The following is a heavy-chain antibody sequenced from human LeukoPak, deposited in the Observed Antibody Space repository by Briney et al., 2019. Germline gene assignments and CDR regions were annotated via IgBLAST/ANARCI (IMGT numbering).Heavy chain of an antibody. Sequence: KSGGSLRLSCAASGFTFSNAWMSWVRQAPGKGLEWVGRIKSKTDGGTTDYAAPVKGRFTISRDDSKNTLYLQMNSLKTEDTAVYYCTRDLLNIVGATNWGKGPLVTVS. CDR2: IKSKTDGGTT. D-gene: IGHD1-26*01. J-gene: IGHJ4*02. CDR1: GFTFSNAW. CDR3: TRDLLNIVGATN. V-gene: IGHV3-15*01.